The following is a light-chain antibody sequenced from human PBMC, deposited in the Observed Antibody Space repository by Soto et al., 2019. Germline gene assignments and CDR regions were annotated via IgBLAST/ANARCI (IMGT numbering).Light chain of an antibody. J-gene: IGKJ2*01. CDR2: GAS. Sequence: DIVLTQSPGTLSLSPGERATLSCSTSQTVSSAYLAWYKQKPGQAPRLLIYGASSRATGIPDRFSGSGSGTDFTLTISRLEPEDSAVYYCQQYGSSPLYSFGQGTKLEIK. V-gene: IGKV3-20*01. CDR3: QQYGSSPLYS. CDR1: QTVSSAY.